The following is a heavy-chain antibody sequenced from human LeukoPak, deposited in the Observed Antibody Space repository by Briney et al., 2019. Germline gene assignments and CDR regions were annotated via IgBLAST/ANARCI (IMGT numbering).Heavy chain of an antibody. CDR3: ARGPSCGGDCYDRDYYYYMDV. V-gene: IGHV1-18*01. D-gene: IGHD2-21*01. CDR1: GYIFTTYG. Sequence: ASVKVSCKASGYIFTTYGVSWVRQAPGQGLEWMGWISTHNGETKYAQKFQGRVTITRDTSASTAYMELSSLRSEDTAVYYCARGPSCGGDCYDRDYYYYMDVWGKGTTVTVSS. J-gene: IGHJ6*03. CDR2: ISTHNGET.